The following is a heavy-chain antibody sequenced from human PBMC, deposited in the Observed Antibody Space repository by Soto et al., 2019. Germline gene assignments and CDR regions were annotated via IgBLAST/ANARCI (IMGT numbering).Heavy chain of an antibody. J-gene: IGHJ3*02. Sequence: EVQLLESGGGLVQPGGSLRLSCAASGFTFSSYVMSWVRQAPGKGLEWVSAISGSGGSTYYADSVKGRFTISRDNSKNTLYLQMNSLRAEDTAVYYCAKDEMELELPKGDAFDIWGQGTMVTVSS. V-gene: IGHV3-23*01. D-gene: IGHD1-7*01. CDR2: ISGSGGST. CDR3: AKDEMELELPKGDAFDI. CDR1: GFTFSSYV.